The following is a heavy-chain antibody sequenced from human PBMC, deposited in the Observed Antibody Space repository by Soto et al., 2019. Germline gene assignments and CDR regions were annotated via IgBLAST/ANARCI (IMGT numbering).Heavy chain of an antibody. V-gene: IGHV3-15*01. J-gene: IGHJ3*02. Sequence: GGSLRLACAASGFTFSNAWMSWVRQAPGKGLEWVGRIKSKTDGGTTDYAAPVEGRFTISRDDSKNTLYLQMNSLKTEDTAVYYCTTASGRYCSGGSCYSVSDDAFDIWGQGTMVTVSS. CDR1: GFTFSNAW. CDR3: TTASGRYCSGGSCYSVSDDAFDI. CDR2: IKSKTDGGTT. D-gene: IGHD2-15*01.